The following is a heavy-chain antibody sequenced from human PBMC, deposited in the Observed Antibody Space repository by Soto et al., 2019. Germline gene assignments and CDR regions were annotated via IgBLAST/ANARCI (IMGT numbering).Heavy chain of an antibody. CDR2: ISTSSGYI. J-gene: IGHJ4*02. D-gene: IGHD6-6*01. CDR3: ARDPEYSSSRWYYFDY. CDR1: GFTFSSYS. V-gene: IGHV3-21*01. Sequence: GGSLRLSCXASGFTFSSYSMNWVRQAPGKGLEWVSSISTSSGYIYYADSVKGRFTISRDNAKNSLYLQMNSLRAEDTAVYYCARDPEYSSSRWYYFDYWGQGALVTVSS.